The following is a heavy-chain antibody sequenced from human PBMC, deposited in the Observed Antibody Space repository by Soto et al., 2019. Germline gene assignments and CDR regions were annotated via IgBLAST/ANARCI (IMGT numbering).Heavy chain of an antibody. Sequence: VSGPTLVNPTQTLTLTCTFSGFSLSTSEVAVAWIRQPPGKGLEWLGYIHYSGRAYYNPSLKGRVTMSLDTSTNHFSLKLRSVTAAEPAVYYCATNRPQKTPKDSFDSWAQGPLVTVSP. V-gene: IGHV4-30-4*08. D-gene: IGHD6-6*01. J-gene: IGHJ4*02. CDR2: IHYSGRA. CDR3: ATNRPQKTPKDSFDS. CDR1: GFSLSTSEVA.